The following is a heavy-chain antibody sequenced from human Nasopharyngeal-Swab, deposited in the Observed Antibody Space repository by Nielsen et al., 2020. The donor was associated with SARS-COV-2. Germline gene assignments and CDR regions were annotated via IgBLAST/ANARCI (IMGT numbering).Heavy chain of an antibody. CDR2: IMKDGSEK. CDR1: GFTFSSDW. CDR3: ARETKWYLDQ. D-gene: IGHD1-14*01. J-gene: IGHJ4*02. V-gene: IGHV3-7*01. Sequence: GESLKISCVVSGFTFSSDWMTWVRQAPGKGLEWVANIMKDGSEKHYVDSVKGRFTISRDNAKNSLYLQMNSLRVEDTAVYYCARETKWYLDQWGQGTLVTVSS.